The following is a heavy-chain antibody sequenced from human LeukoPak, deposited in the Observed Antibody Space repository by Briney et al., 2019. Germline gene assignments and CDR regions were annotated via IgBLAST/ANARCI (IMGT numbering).Heavy chain of an antibody. V-gene: IGHV3-33*08. CDR1: GFTFSSYW. CDR3: ARPDYGGNSGVFY. Sequence: GGSLRLSCAASGFTFSSYWMSWVRQAPGKGLEWVAVIWYDGSNKYYADSVKGRFTISRDNSKNTLYLQMNSLRAEDTAVYYCARPDYGGNSGVFYWGQGTLVTVSS. J-gene: IGHJ4*02. CDR2: IWYDGSNK. D-gene: IGHD4-23*01.